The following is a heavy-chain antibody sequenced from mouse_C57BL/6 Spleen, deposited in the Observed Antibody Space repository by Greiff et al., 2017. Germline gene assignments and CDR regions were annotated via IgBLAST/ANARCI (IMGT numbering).Heavy chain of an antibody. CDR2: IYPRSGNT. J-gene: IGHJ4*01. Sequence: VQLQQSGAELARPGASVKLSCKASGYTFTSYGISWVKQRTGQGLEWIGEIYPRSGNTYYNEKFKGKATLTADKSSSTAYMELRSLTSEDSAVYFCAREMFYDYDDYAMDYWGQGTSVTVSS. V-gene: IGHV1-81*01. CDR1: GYTFTSYG. D-gene: IGHD2-4*01. CDR3: AREMFYDYDDYAMDY.